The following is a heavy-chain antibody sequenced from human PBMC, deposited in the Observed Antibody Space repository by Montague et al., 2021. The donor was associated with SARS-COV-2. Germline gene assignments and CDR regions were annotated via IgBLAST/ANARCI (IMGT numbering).Heavy chain of an antibody. CDR2: IYYSGST. J-gene: IGHJ4*02. CDR3: ARDLGDY. CDR1: GGSISSYY. Sequence: SESLSLTCTVSGGSISSYYWSWIRQPPGKGLEWIGYIYYSGSTNYNPSLKSRVTISVDTSRNQFSLKLSSVTAADTAVYYCARDLGDYWGQGTLVTVSS. V-gene: IGHV4-59*13.